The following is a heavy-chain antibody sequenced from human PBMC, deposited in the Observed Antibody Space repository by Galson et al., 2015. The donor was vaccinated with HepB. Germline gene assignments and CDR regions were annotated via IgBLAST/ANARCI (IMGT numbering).Heavy chain of an antibody. CDR3: AREGEHIVVVPAAMPGSGWFDP. CDR2: INPNSGDT. CDR1: AYTFTAYS. J-gene: IGHJ5*02. Sequence: SVKVSCKASAYTFTAYSIHWVRQAPGHGLEWMGSINPNSGDTMYSQRFQGWVTMTRDTSINTAYMEMIKLTSDDTAVYYCAREGEHIVVVPAAMPGSGWFDPWGQGTLVTVSS. D-gene: IGHD2-2*01. V-gene: IGHV1-2*04.